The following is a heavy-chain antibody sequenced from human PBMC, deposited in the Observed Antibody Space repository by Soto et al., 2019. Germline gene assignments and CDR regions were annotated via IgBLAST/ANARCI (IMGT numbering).Heavy chain of an antibody. V-gene: IGHV3-21*01. Sequence: GGSLRLSCAASGFTFSSYSMNWVRQAPGKGLEWVSSISRSAGNTYYADSVRGRFTISRDNAKNSMYLQMNSLRAEDTAVYYCARDQVPGLDAFDIWGQGTMVTVSS. CDR3: ARDQVPGLDAFDI. J-gene: IGHJ3*02. CDR1: GFTFSSYS. CDR2: ISRSAGNT.